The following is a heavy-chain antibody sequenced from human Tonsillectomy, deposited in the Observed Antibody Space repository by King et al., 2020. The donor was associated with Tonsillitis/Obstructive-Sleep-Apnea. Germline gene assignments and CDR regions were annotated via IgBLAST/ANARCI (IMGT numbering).Heavy chain of an antibody. J-gene: IGHJ6*02. V-gene: IGHV3-30*18. CDR1: GFTFSSYA. D-gene: IGHD2-2*02. Sequence: QLVQSGGGVVQPGGSLRLSCAASGFTFSSYAMHWVRQAPGKGLEWGAVISYDGSNKYYADSVKGRFTISRDNSKNTLYLQMNSLRAEDTAVYYCAKDLGVVPAAINDGMDVWGQGTTVTVSS. CDR2: ISYDGSNK. CDR3: AKDLGVVPAAINDGMDV.